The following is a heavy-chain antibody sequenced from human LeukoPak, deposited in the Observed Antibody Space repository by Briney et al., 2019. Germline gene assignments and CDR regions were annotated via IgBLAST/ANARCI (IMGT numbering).Heavy chain of an antibody. CDR3: ATYLGGFDY. CDR2: IYHSGST. Sequence: SETLSLTCAVSGYSISSGYYWGWIRQPPGKGLEWIGGIYHSGSTYYNPSLKSRVTISVDTSKNQFSLKLSSVTAADTAVYYCATYLGGFDYWGQGTLVTVSS. D-gene: IGHD7-27*01. CDR1: GYSISSGYY. V-gene: IGHV4-38-2*01. J-gene: IGHJ4*02.